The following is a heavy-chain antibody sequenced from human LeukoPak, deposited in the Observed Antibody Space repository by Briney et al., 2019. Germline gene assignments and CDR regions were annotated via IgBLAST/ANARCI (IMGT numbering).Heavy chain of an antibody. CDR3: AGGFGELSETYFDY. V-gene: IGHV3-33*01. CDR1: GFTFSSYG. Sequence: GGSLRLSCAASGFTFSSYGMHWVRQAPGKGLEWVAVIWYDGSNKYYADSVKGRFTISRDNSKNTLYLQMNSLRAEDTAVYYCAGGFGELSETYFDYWGQGTLVTVSS. D-gene: IGHD3-10*01. J-gene: IGHJ4*02. CDR2: IWYDGSNK.